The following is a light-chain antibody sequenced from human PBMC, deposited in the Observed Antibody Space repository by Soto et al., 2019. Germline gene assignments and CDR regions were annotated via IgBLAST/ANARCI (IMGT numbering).Light chain of an antibody. J-gene: IGKJ4*01. CDR3: QQYSTSPLT. V-gene: IGKV3-20*01. CDR2: GAS. CDR1: QSFSINY. Sequence: EIVLTQSPGTLSLSPGESATLSCRASQSFSINYLAWYQQKPGQAPRLLIYGASSRATGIPDRFSASGSGTDFTLTISRLDPEDFAVYYCQQYSTSPLTFGGGTKVEIK.